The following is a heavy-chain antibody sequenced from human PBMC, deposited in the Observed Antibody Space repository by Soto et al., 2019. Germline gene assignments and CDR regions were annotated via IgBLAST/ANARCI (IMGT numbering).Heavy chain of an antibody. Sequence: QVQLVQSGAEVKKPGSSVKVSCKASGGTFSSYTISWVRQAPGQGLEWMGRIIPILGIANYAQKFQGRVTITADKSTSTAYMELSSMRSEDTAVYYCARGAGDCSGGSCYSVDWFDPWGQVTLVTVSS. D-gene: IGHD2-15*01. CDR3: ARGAGDCSGGSCYSVDWFDP. CDR1: GGTFSSYT. CDR2: IIPILGIA. V-gene: IGHV1-69*02. J-gene: IGHJ5*02.